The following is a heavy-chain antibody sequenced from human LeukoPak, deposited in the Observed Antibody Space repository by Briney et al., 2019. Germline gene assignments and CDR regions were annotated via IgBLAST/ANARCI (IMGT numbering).Heavy chain of an antibody. CDR2: INHNGNVN. V-gene: IGHV3-7*03. Sequence: GGSLRLSCAASGCTFSSYWMNWARQAPGKGLEWVASINHNGNVNYYVDSVKGRFTISRDNTKNSLYLQMSNLRAEDTAVYFCARGGGLDVWGQGATVTVSS. CDR3: ARGGGLDV. D-gene: IGHD3-16*01. J-gene: IGHJ6*02. CDR1: GCTFSSYW.